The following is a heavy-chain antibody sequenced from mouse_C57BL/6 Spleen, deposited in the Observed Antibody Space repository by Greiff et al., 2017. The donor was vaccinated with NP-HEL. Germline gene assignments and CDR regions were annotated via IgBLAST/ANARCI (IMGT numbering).Heavy chain of an antibody. CDR3: ARWRQLRPLDY. Sequence: VQLKHSGPELVKPGASVKISCKASGYTFTDYYMNWVKQSHGKSLEWIGDINPNNGGTSYNQKFKGKATLTVDKSSSTAYMELRSLTSEDSAVYYCARWRQLRPLDYWGQGTTLTVSS. D-gene: IGHD3-2*02. CDR1: GYTFTDYY. CDR2: INPNNGGT. V-gene: IGHV1-26*01. J-gene: IGHJ2*01.